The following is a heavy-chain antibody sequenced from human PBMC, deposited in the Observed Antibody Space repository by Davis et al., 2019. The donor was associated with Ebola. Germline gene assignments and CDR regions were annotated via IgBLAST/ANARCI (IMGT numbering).Heavy chain of an antibody. CDR1: GFAFSSSA. CDR2: IVVGSGNT. V-gene: IGHV1-58*01. Sequence: AASVKVSCKASGFAFSSSAVQWVRQARGQNLEWIGWIVVGSGNTNYAQKFQGRVTITRDMSTTTSYLDLTNLRSEDTAVYYCAASAGTVGKFDYCGQGTLVTVSS. J-gene: IGHJ4*01. CDR3: AASAGTVGKFDY. D-gene: IGHD1-14*01.